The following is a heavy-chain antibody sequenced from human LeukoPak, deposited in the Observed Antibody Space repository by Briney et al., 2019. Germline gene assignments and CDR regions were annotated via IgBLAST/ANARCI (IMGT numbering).Heavy chain of an antibody. V-gene: IGHV4-34*01. CDR1: GESFSGYY. D-gene: IGHD5-12*01. CDR2: INHSGST. J-gene: IGHJ6*03. Sequence: SETLSLTCAVYGESFSGYYWNWIRQPPGKGLEWIGDINHSGSTSYNPSLKSRVTISVDTSKNQFSLKLSSVTAADTAVYYCASGHSGYELDYYYYYMDVWGKGTTVTVSS. CDR3: ASGHSGYELDYYYYYMDV.